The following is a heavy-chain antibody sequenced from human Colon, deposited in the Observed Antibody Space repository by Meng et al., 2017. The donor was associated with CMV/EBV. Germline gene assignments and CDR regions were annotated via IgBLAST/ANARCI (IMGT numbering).Heavy chain of an antibody. Sequence: SVKVSCKASGGTFSSYAISWVRQAPGQGLEWMGGIIPIFGTANYAQKFQGRVTITTDESTSTAYMELSSLRSEDTAVYYCVLGVVPAAHPFDYWGQGTLVTV. J-gene: IGHJ4*02. CDR3: VLGVVPAAHPFDY. V-gene: IGHV1-69*05. CDR2: IIPIFGTA. D-gene: IGHD2-2*01. CDR1: GGTFSSYA.